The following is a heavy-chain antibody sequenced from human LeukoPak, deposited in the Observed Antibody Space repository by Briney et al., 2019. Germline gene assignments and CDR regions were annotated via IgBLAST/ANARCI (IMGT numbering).Heavy chain of an antibody. CDR2: ISGSDGST. Sequence: GGSLRLSCAASGFTVSSNYMSWVRQAPGKGLEWVSVISGSDGSTYYADSVKGRFTISRDNSKNTLYLQMNSLRAEDTAVFYCAKPRGEEWLVGLYDAFDIWGQGTIVTASS. CDR1: GFTVSSNY. V-gene: IGHV3-23*01. CDR3: AKPRGEEWLVGLYDAFDI. J-gene: IGHJ3*02. D-gene: IGHD6-19*01.